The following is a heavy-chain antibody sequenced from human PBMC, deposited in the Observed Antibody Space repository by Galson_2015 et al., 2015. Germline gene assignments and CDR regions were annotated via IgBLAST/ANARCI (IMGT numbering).Heavy chain of an antibody. CDR3: ARGGWGARRDGYNSVLYFGY. D-gene: IGHD5-24*01. J-gene: IGHJ4*02. V-gene: IGHV3-30-3*01. Sequence: SLRLSCAASGFTFSSYAMHWVRQAPGKGLEWVAVISYDGSNKYYADSVKSRFTISRDNSKNTLYLQMNSLRAEDTAVYYCARGGWGARRDGYNSVLYFGYWGQGTLVTVSS. CDR1: GFTFSSYA. CDR2: ISYDGSNK.